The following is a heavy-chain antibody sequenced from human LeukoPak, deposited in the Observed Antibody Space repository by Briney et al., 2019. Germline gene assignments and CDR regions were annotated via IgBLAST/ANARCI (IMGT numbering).Heavy chain of an antibody. CDR3: AKGSKAVLFTRDHYMDV. CDR1: GFTFSAYA. J-gene: IGHJ6*03. CDR2: ISAWGDNT. D-gene: IGHD6-19*01. Sequence: GGSLRLSCAASGFTFSAYAMSWVRQAPGKGLEWVSGISAWGDNTYSADSVRGRFTISRDNSKKTLYLQMNSLRAEDTAVYYCAKGSKAVLFTRDHYMDVWGKGTTVTISS. V-gene: IGHV3-23*01.